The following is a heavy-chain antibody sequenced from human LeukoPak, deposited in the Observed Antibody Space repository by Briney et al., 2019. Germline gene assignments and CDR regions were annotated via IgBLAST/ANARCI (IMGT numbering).Heavy chain of an antibody. Sequence: GGSLRLSCAASGFTFSNYAMSWVRQAPGKGLEGVSAISGSGGSTYYADSVKGRFTISRDNSKNTLNLQMNSLRAEDTAVYYCAKDLRSGGSCYSHWGQGTLVTVSS. J-gene: IGHJ4*02. D-gene: IGHD2-15*01. CDR2: ISGSGGST. CDR1: GFTFSNYA. CDR3: AKDLRSGGSCYSH. V-gene: IGHV3-23*01.